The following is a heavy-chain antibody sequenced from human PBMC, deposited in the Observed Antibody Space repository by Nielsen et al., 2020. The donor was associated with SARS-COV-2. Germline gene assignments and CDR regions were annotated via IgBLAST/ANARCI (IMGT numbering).Heavy chain of an antibody. Sequence: GESLKISCAASGFTFSSYGMHWVRQAPGKGLEWVAVISYDGSNKYYADSVKGRFTISRDNSKNTLYLQMNSLRAEDTAVYYCARARDGYNYFDFDYWGQGTLVTVSS. J-gene: IGHJ4*02. CDR3: ARARDGYNYFDFDY. CDR2: ISYDGSNK. CDR1: GFTFSSYG. D-gene: IGHD5-24*01. V-gene: IGHV3-30*03.